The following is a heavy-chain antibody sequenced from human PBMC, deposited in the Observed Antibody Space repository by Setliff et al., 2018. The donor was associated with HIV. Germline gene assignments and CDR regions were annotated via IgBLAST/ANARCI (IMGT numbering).Heavy chain of an antibody. Sequence: SETLSLTCAISGASISSGDYSWSWIRQPPGRDLEWIGYFYHSGNTYHSPSLHSRVTLSVDKSKNEFYLSLASVTAADTAVYYCARDRGEKGYFDSWGHGALVTV. CDR3: ARDRGEKGYFDS. V-gene: IGHV4-30-2*01. CDR2: FYHSGNT. CDR1: GASISSGDYS. D-gene: IGHD3-10*01. J-gene: IGHJ4*01.